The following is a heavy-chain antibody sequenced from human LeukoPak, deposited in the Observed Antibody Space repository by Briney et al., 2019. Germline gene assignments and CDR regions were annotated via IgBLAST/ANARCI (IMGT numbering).Heavy chain of an antibody. CDR3: ARVGGRGSIGGDC. CDR1: GFAFSTYW. J-gene: IGHJ4*02. Sequence: GGSLRLSCAASGFAFSTYWMHWVRQAPGKRLVWVSRIKSDGSSTTYADFVKGRFTVSRDNAENTLYLEMSSLRAEDTATYFCARVGGRGSIGGDCWGQGTLVTVPS. D-gene: IGHD3-10*01. V-gene: IGHV3-74*03. CDR2: IKSDGSST.